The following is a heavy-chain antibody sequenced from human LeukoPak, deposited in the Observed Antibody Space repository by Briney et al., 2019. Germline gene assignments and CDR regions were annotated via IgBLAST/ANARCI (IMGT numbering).Heavy chain of an antibody. Sequence: ASVTVSCKASGYTFTSYGISWVRQAPGQGLEWMGWISAYNGNTNYAQKLQGRVTMTTDTSTSTAYMELRSLRSDDTAVYYCARDGFIAAAVYYYYYMDVWGKGTTVTISS. D-gene: IGHD6-13*01. CDR3: ARDGFIAAAVYYYYYMDV. CDR1: GYTFTSYG. J-gene: IGHJ6*03. V-gene: IGHV1-18*01. CDR2: ISAYNGNT.